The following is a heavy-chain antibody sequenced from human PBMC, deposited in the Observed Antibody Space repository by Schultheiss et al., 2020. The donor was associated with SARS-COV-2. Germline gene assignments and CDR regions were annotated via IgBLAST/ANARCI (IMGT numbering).Heavy chain of an antibody. CDR3: ARDVQSVVETATLGD. J-gene: IGHJ4*02. CDR2: ISATSSKF. V-gene: IGHV3-48*01. Sequence: GGSLRLSCAASGFTFDDYTMHWVRQAPGKGLEWIASISATSSKFFYADSVKGRFTISRDNSENTLYLQLNSLRVEDTAVYYCARDVQSVVETATLGDWGQGTLVTVSS. CDR1: GFTFDDYT. D-gene: IGHD2-21*02.